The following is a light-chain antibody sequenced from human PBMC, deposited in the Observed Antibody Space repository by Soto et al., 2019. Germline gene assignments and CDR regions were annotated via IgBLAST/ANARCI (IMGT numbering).Light chain of an antibody. CDR2: EGS. CDR1: SSDVGSYNL. CDR3: CSYAGSSTPNYA. V-gene: IGLV2-23*01. J-gene: IGLJ1*01. Sequence: QSALTQPASVSGSPGQSITISCTGTSSDVGSYNLVSWYQQPPGKAPKLMIYEGSKRPSGVSNRFSGSKSGNTASLTISGLQAEDEADYYCCSYAGSSTPNYAFGTGTKVTVL.